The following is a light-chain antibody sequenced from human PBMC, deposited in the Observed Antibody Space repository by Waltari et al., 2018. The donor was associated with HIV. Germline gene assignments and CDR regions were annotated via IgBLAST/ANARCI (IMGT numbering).Light chain of an antibody. CDR1: ALPKQY. Sequence: SYELTQPPSVSVSPGQTARITCSGDALPKQYAYWYQQKPGQAPVLVIYKDSERPSGIPERFSGSSSGTTVTLTISGVQAEVEADYYCQSADSSGTYGVFGTGTKVTVL. J-gene: IGLJ1*01. V-gene: IGLV3-25*03. CDR3: QSADSSGTYGV. CDR2: KDS.